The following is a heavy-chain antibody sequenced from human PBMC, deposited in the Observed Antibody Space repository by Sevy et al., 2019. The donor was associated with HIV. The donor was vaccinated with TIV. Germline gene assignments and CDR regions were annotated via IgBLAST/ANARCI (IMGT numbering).Heavy chain of an antibody. CDR3: ARELYYYDSSGYYPRRGYYFDY. J-gene: IGHJ4*02. CDR1: GGSISSGGYY. CDR2: IYYSGST. Sequence: SETLSLTCTVSGGSISSGGYYWSWIRQPPGKGLEWIGYIYYSGSTNYNPSLKSRVTISVDTSKNQFSLKLSSVTAADTAVYYCARELYYYDSSGYYPRRGYYFDYWGQGTLVTVSS. V-gene: IGHV4-61*08. D-gene: IGHD3-22*01.